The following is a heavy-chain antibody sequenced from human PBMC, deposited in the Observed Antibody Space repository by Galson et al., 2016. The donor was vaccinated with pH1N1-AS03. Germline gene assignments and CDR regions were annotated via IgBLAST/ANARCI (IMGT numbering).Heavy chain of an antibody. Sequence: SLRLSCAASGFTFSTYTMNWVRQAPGKGLEWLSYISSSGSTINYADSVKGRFTIARDNAKNSLYLHMNSLRAEDTAVYYCARESPVAGNFDFWGQGTLVSVSS. D-gene: IGHD6-19*01. J-gene: IGHJ4*02. CDR1: GFTFSTYT. CDR2: ISSSGSTI. V-gene: IGHV3-48*04. CDR3: ARESPVAGNFDF.